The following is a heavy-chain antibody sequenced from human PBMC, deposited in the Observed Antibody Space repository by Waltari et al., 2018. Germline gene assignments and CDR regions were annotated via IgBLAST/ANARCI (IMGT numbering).Heavy chain of an antibody. CDR1: GFTFSSYA. D-gene: IGHD3-10*01. CDR3: AKAFFGAPWYFDL. Sequence: EVQLLESGGGLVQPGGSLRLSCAASGFTFSSYAMSWVRQAPGKGLEWVSVIYMGGSTYYADSVKGRFTISRDNSKNTLYLQMNSLRAEDTAVYYCAKAFFGAPWYFDLWGRGTLVTVSS. CDR2: IYMGGST. V-gene: IGHV3-23*03. J-gene: IGHJ2*01.